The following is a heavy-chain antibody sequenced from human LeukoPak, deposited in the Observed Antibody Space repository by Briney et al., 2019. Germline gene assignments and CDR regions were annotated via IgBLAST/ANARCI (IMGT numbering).Heavy chain of an antibody. Sequence: GPSENVLWEASRFPFTGYYMHWVRQPPRQGLEWMGWINTNSGGTNHAQKFQGRVTRTRDKSISTAYRQLSRLQSDDTAVYYCARRDSSVWYYFDYWGQGTLVTVSS. V-gene: IGHV1-2*02. CDR1: RFPFTGYY. CDR3: ARRDSSVWYYFDY. J-gene: IGHJ4*02. D-gene: IGHD6-19*01. CDR2: INTNSGGT.